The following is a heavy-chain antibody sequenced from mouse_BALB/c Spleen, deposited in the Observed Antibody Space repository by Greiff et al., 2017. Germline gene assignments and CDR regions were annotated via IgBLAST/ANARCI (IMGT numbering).Heavy chain of an antibody. CDR1: GFSLTGYG. D-gene: IGHD2-10*02. J-gene: IGHJ4*01. Sequence: VKLMESGPGLVAPSQSLSITCTVSGFSLTGYGVNWVRQPPGKGLEWLGMIWGDGSTDYNSALKSRLSISKDNSKSQVFLKMNSLQTDDTARYYCARDKKKKYGNYRYYAMDYWGQGTSVTVSS. CDR3: ARDKKKKYGNYRYYAMDY. CDR2: IWGDGST. V-gene: IGHV2-6-7*01.